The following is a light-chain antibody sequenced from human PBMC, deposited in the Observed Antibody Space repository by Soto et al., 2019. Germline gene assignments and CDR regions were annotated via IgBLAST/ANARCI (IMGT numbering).Light chain of an antibody. CDR3: QQASSFPLT. V-gene: IGKV1-12*01. CDR1: QGISSW. Sequence: DIQMTQAPSSVSASVGDRVTITCRASQGISSWLAWFQQKPGTAPNLLIYKGSTLQSGVPSRFSGSGSGTDFTLTIDSLQPEDFATYYCQQASSFPLTFGGGTKVEI. CDR2: KGS. J-gene: IGKJ4*01.